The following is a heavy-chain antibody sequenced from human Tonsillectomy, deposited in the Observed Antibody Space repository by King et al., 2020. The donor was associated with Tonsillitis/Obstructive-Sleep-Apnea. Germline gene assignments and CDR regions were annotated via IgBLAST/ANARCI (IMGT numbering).Heavy chain of an antibody. CDR1: GGSISSYY. V-gene: IGHV4-59*01. J-gene: IGHJ4*02. CDR3: ARGGTIFGVVDY. D-gene: IGHD3-3*01. Sequence: VQLQESGPGLVKPSETLSLTCTVSGGSISSYYWSWIRQPPGKGLEWISYIYYSGSTNYNPSLQSRVTISVDTSKNQFSLKLSSVTAADTAVYYCARGGTIFGVVDYWGQGTLVTVSS. CDR2: IYYSGST.